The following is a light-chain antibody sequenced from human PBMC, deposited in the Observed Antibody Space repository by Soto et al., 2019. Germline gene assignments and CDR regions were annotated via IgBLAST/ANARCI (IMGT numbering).Light chain of an antibody. Sequence: QSVLTQPPSVSGAPGQRVTISCTGSSSNIGAGSDVHWYQQLPRTAPKLLIFTNVNRPSGVTDRFSGSKSGTSASLAITVLHAEDEADYYCLSYDSSLSAFYVFGTGTKLTVL. CDR1: SSNIGAGSD. CDR2: TNV. J-gene: IGLJ1*01. CDR3: LSYDSSLSAFYV. V-gene: IGLV1-40*01.